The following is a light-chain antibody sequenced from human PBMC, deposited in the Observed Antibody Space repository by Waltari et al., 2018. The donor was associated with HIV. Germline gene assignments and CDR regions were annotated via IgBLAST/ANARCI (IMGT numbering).Light chain of an antibody. Sequence: QSALTQPPSASGSPGQSVTISCTGPSSDVGGYNYVSWYQQHPVKPPKNLIYEGIKRPSGVPDRFSGSKSGNTASLTVSGLQAEDEADYYCSSYAGSNWVCGGGTKLTVL. V-gene: IGLV2-8*01. J-gene: IGLJ3*02. CDR3: SSYAGSNWV. CDR2: EGI. CDR1: SSDVGGYNY.